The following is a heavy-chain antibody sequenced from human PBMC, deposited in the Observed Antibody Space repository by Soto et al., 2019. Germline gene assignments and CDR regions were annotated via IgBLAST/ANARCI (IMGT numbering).Heavy chain of an antibody. CDR2: ISGSGGST. Sequence: GGSLRLSCAASGFTFSSYAMSWVRQAPGKGLEWVSAISGSGGSTYYADSVKGRFTISRDNSKNTLYLQMNSLRAEDTAVYYCANFQILTGYYSGPYYYYGMDVWGQGTTVTVSS. CDR1: GFTFSSYA. V-gene: IGHV3-23*01. CDR3: ANFQILTGYYSGPYYYYGMDV. D-gene: IGHD3-9*01. J-gene: IGHJ6*02.